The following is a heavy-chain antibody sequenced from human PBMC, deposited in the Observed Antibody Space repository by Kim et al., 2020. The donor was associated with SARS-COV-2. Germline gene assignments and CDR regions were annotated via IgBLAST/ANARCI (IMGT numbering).Heavy chain of an antibody. Sequence: SETLSLTCTVSGGSISSSSYYWGWIRQPPGKGLEWIGSIYYSGSTYYNPSLKSRVTISVDTSKNQFSLKLSSVTAADTAVYYCARQACRGHIVARRGWFDPGGRGTLVTVSS. CDR3: ARQACRGHIVARRGWFDP. CDR2: IYYSGST. J-gene: IGHJ5*02. D-gene: IGHD2-15*01. CDR1: GGSISSSSYY. V-gene: IGHV4-39*01.